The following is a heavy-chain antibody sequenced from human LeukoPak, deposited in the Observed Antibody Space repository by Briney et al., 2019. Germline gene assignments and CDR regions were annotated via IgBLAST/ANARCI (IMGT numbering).Heavy chain of an antibody. Sequence: GESLEIPCKGSGYSFTSYWIGRVRPMPGKGLEWMGIIYPGDSDTRYSPSFQGQVAISADKSISTAYLQWSSLKASDTAMYYCARHPLPGSGWYGSHIDYWGRGTLVTVSS. D-gene: IGHD6-19*01. J-gene: IGHJ4*02. CDR2: IYPGDSDT. CDR1: GYSFTSYW. CDR3: ARHPLPGSGWYGSHIDY. V-gene: IGHV5-51*01.